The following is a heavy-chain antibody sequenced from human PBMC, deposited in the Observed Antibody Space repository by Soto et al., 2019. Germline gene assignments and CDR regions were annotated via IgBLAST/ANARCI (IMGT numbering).Heavy chain of an antibody. Sequence: PGESLKISCKGSGYSFTIYWIGWVRQMPGKGLEWMGIIYPGDSDTRYSPSFQGQVTISADKSISTAYLQWSSLKASDTAMYYCARLGDCSSTSCSYGMDVWGQGTTVTVSS. J-gene: IGHJ6*02. CDR2: IYPGDSDT. CDR1: GYSFTIYW. V-gene: IGHV5-51*01. D-gene: IGHD2-2*01. CDR3: ARLGDCSSTSCSYGMDV.